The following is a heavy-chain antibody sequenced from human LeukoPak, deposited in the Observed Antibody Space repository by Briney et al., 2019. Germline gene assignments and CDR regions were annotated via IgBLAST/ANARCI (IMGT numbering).Heavy chain of an antibody. J-gene: IGHJ5*02. CDR3: ARLSSGWYFGWFDP. Sequence: SSETLSLTCAVYGGSFSGYYWSWIRQPPGKGLEWIGEINHSGSTNYNPSLKSRVTISVDTSKNQFSLKLSSVTAADTAVYYCARLSSGWYFGWFDPWGQGTLVTVSS. CDR2: INHSGST. V-gene: IGHV4-34*01. CDR1: GGSFSGYY. D-gene: IGHD6-19*01.